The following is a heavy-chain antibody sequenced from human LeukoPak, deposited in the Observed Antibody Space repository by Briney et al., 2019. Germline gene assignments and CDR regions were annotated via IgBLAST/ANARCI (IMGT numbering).Heavy chain of an antibody. Sequence: ASVKVSCKASGYTFTGYYIHWVRQAPGQGLEWMGWINPNSGGTNCTQKFQGWVTMTRDTSISTAYMELSRLRSDDTAVYYCAKDYYDSSGYLRDHYYYYGMDVWGQGTTVTVSS. V-gene: IGHV1-2*04. CDR2: INPNSGGT. CDR3: AKDYYDSSGYLRDHYYYYGMDV. CDR1: GYTFTGYY. J-gene: IGHJ6*02. D-gene: IGHD3-22*01.